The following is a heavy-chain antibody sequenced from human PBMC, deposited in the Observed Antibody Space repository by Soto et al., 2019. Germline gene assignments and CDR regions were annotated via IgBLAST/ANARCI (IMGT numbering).Heavy chain of an antibody. Sequence: GGSLRLSCAASGFTFSSYSMNVVRQAPGKGLEWVSSISSSSSYIYYADSVKGRFTISRDNAKNSLYLQMNSLRAEDTAVYYCARGLHCSGGSCVFDYWGQGTLVTVSS. J-gene: IGHJ4*02. CDR1: GFTFSSYS. D-gene: IGHD2-15*01. V-gene: IGHV3-21*01. CDR3: ARGLHCSGGSCVFDY. CDR2: ISSSSSYI.